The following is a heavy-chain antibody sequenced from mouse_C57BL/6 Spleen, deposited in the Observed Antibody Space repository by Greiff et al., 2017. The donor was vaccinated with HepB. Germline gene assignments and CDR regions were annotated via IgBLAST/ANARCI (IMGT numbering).Heavy chain of an antibody. D-gene: IGHD2-4*01. Sequence: QVHVKQSGPELVKPGASVKISCKASGYAFSSSWMNWVKQRPGKGLEWIGRIYPGDGDTNYNGKFKGKATLTADKSSSTAYMQLSSLTSEDSAVYFCARGGIYYDYVPFAYWGQGTLVTVSA. CDR3: ARGGIYYDYVPFAY. V-gene: IGHV1-82*01. CDR2: IYPGDGDT. J-gene: IGHJ3*01. CDR1: GYAFSSSW.